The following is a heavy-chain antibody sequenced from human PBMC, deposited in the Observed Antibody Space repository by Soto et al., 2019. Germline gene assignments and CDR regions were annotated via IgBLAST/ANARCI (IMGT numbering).Heavy chain of an antibody. CDR3: AREDNWNYVFHYYYYMAV. CDR1: GGTFSSYT. Sequence: QVQLVQSGAEVKKPGSSVKVSCKASGGTFSSYTISWVRQAPGQGLEWMGRIIPILGIANYAQKFQGRVTITEGKTTSSAYMELNTLRSEGMAVYYRAREDNWNYVFHYYYYMAVCGKGTTETVS. CDR2: IIPILGIA. D-gene: IGHD1-7*01. J-gene: IGHJ6*03. V-gene: IGHV1-69*08.